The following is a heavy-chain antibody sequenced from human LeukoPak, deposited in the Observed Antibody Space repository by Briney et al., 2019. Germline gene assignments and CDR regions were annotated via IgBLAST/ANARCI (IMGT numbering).Heavy chain of an antibody. CDR1: RGSIGSYY. D-gene: IGHD6-19*01. CDR3: ARDTSVWLYFDY. V-gene: IGHV4-59*01. Sequence: SETLSLTCSVSRGSIGSYYWSWIRQPPGKGLEWIGYIYYSGSTNYNPSLKSRVTISVDTSKNQFSLKLSSVTAADTAVYYCARDTSVWLYFDYWGQGTLVTVSS. J-gene: IGHJ4*02. CDR2: IYYSGST.